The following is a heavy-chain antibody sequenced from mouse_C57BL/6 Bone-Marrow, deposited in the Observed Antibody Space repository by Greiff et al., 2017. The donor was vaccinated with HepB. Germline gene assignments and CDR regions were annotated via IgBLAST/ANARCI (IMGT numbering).Heavy chain of an antibody. V-gene: IGHV1-59*01. CDR3: ARQGTTVVASYYYAMDY. CDR2: IDPSDSYT. D-gene: IGHD1-1*01. Sequence: QVQLQQPGAELVRPGTSVKLSCKASGYTFTSYWMHWVKQRPGQGLEWIGVIDPSDSYTNYNQKFKGKATLTVDTSSSTAYMQLSSLTSEDSAVYYCARQGTTVVASYYYAMDYWGQGTSVTVSS. J-gene: IGHJ4*01. CDR1: GYTFTSYW.